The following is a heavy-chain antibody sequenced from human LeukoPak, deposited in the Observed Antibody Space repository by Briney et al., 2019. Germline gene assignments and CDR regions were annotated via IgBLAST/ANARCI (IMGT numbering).Heavy chain of an antibody. D-gene: IGHD5-18*01. CDR2: INHSGST. CDR1: GGSFSGYY. V-gene: IGHV4-34*01. CDR3: ARGEKRGYNQYYFDY. J-gene: IGHJ4*02. Sequence: PSETLSLTCAVYGGSFSGYYWSWIRQPPGKGLEWIGEINHSGSTNYNPSLKSRVTISVDTSKNQFSLKLSSVTAADTAVYYCARGEKRGYNQYYFDYWGQGTLVTVSS.